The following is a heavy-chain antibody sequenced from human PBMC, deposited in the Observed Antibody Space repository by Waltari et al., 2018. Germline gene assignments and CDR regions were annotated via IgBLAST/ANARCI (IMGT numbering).Heavy chain of an antibody. CDR2: IKEDGSQK. J-gene: IGHJ5*01. CDR1: GFTFSSYW. V-gene: IGHV3-7*01. D-gene: IGHD6-25*01. CDR3: ARPSGNGWFSF. Sequence: EVQLVESGGGLVQPGGSLRLSCAGAGFTFSSYWISWVRQAPGKGRGLVANIKEDGSQKYYVASVEGRFTISRDNAENAAYLQMSSLRAEDTAVYYCARPSGNGWFSFWGQGTLVTVSS.